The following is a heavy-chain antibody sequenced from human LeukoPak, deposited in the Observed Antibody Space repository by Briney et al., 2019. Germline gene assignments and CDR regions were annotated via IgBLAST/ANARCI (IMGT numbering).Heavy chain of an antibody. J-gene: IGHJ4*02. V-gene: IGHV3-30-3*01. CDR3: AREGWFGESGGYDY. CDR2: ISYDGSNK. CDR1: GFTFSSYA. D-gene: IGHD3-10*01. Sequence: GGSLRLSCAASGFTFSSYAMHWVRQAPGKGLEWVAVISYDGSNKYYADSVKGRFTISRDNSKNTLYLQMNSLRAEDTAVYYCAREGWFGESGGYDYWGQGTLVTVSS.